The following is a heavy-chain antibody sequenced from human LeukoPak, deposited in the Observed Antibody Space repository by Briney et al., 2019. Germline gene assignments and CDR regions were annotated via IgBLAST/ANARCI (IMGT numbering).Heavy chain of an antibody. CDR2: ISSSSSTI. D-gene: IGHD4-17*01. CDR1: GFTFSSYS. Sequence: GGSLRLSCAASGFTFSSYSMNWVRQAPGKGLEWVSYISSSSSTIYYADSVKGRFTISRDNSKNTVYLQINSLRAEDTAVYFCVRGGGERSFDSWGQGTLVTVSS. V-gene: IGHV3-48*01. CDR3: VRGGGERSFDS. J-gene: IGHJ4*02.